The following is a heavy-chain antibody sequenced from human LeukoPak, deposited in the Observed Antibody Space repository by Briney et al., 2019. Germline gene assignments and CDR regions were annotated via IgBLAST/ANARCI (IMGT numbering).Heavy chain of an antibody. D-gene: IGHD2-21*02. Sequence: SETLSLTCTVSGGSISSGDYYWSWIRQPPGKGLEWIGYIYYSGSTYYNPSLKSRVTISVDTSKNQFSLKLSSVTAADTAVYYCARVVVVTAPPPYWYFDLWGRGTLVTVSS. CDR3: ARVVVVTAPPPYWYFDL. CDR2: IYYSGST. J-gene: IGHJ2*01. CDR1: GGSISSGDYY. V-gene: IGHV4-30-4*01.